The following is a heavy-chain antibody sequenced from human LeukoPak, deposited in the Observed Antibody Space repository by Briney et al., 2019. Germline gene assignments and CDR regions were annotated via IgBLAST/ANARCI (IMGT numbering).Heavy chain of an antibody. V-gene: IGHV1-46*01. D-gene: IGHD3-9*01. J-gene: IGHJ3*02. CDR1: GYTFTSYY. CDR3: ARERILRYGAFDI. Sequence: ASVKVSCKASGYTFTSYYMHWVRQAPGQELEWMGLINPSGGSTRYAQKFQGRVTMTRDMSTSKVYMELSSLRSEDTAVYYCARERILRYGAFDIWGQGTMVTVSS. CDR2: INPSGGST.